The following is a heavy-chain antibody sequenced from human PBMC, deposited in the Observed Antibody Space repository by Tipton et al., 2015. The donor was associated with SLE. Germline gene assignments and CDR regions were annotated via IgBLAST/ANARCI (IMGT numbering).Heavy chain of an antibody. Sequence: TLSLTCTVSGDSISSHFWTWIRQPPGKGLEWIGYIHYGGTTHDNPSLKSRVTMSVDMSKNQFSLRLTSVTAADTAVYYCARTLGAIAHTVYDAFDIWGQGKMVTVSS. D-gene: IGHD1-26*01. CDR2: IHYGGTT. V-gene: IGHV4-59*11. CDR3: ARTLGAIAHTVYDAFDI. CDR1: GDSISSHF. J-gene: IGHJ3*02.